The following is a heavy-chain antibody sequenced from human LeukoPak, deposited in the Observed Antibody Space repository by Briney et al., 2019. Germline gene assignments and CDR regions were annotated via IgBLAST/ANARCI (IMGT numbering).Heavy chain of an antibody. Sequence: ASVKVSCKASGYTFTSYDINWVRQATRQGLEWMGWMNPNSGNTGYAQKFQGRVTITRNTSISTAYMELSSLRSEDTAVYYCARGPSGDYYMDVWGKGTTVTVSS. CDR1: GYTFTSYD. V-gene: IGHV1-8*03. J-gene: IGHJ6*03. CDR2: MNPNSGNT. CDR3: ARGPSGDYYMDV. D-gene: IGHD2-15*01.